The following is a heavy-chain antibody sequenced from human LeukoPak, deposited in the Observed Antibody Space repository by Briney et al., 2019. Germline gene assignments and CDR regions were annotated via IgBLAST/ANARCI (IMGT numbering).Heavy chain of an antibody. Sequence: ASVKVSCKASGYTFTGYYMHWVRPAPGQGLEWMGRINPDSGDTNYAQKFQGRVTMTRDTSINTAYMELSRLTSDDTAVYYCARDRLGNYYLFDFWGQGTLVTVSS. J-gene: IGHJ4*02. V-gene: IGHV1-2*06. CDR3: ARDRLGNYYLFDF. CDR2: INPDSGDT. CDR1: GYTFTGYY. D-gene: IGHD1-26*01.